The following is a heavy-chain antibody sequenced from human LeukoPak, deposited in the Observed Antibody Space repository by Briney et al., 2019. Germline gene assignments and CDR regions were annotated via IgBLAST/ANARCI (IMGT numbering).Heavy chain of an antibody. Sequence: GASVKVSCEASGYTFTGHYMHWVRQAPGEGLEWMGWINPNTGGTNYAQNFQGRVTLTRDTSINTAYMELTRLTSDDAAVYYCARAQHISFGGVPSPDSWGQGTLVTVSS. D-gene: IGHD3-16*01. V-gene: IGHV1-2*02. CDR2: INPNTGGT. CDR3: ARAQHISFGGVPSPDS. J-gene: IGHJ4*02. CDR1: GYTFTGHY.